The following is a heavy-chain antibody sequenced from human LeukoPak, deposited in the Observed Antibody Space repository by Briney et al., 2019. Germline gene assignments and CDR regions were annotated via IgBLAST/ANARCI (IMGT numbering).Heavy chain of an antibody. V-gene: IGHV1-18*04. CDR2: ISAYNGNT. CDR3: ARDKASVGVEAAGGFDP. D-gene: IGHD2-15*01. J-gene: IGHJ5*02. CDR1: GYTFTSYG. Sequence: ASVKVSCKASGYTFTSYGISWVRQAPGQGLEWMGWISAYNGNTNYAQKLQGRVTMTTDTSTSTAYMELRSLRSDDTAVYYCARDKASVGVEAAGGFDPWGQGTLVTVS.